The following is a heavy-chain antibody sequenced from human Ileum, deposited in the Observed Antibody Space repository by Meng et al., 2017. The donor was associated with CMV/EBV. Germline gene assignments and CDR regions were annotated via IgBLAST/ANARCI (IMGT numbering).Heavy chain of an antibody. D-gene: IGHD3-16*01. CDR3: ARSLYYSSYYFDY. CDR1: GFSCITRGGV. V-gene: IGHV2-5*02. J-gene: IGHJ4*02. Sequence: TLNEAGLTLVKPTQTFRLTCTFAGFSCITRGGVVGWIRTPPGKALEWLALIYWDEDKGYSPSLKRRLTITKDTSNNQVVLTMTNVDPVDTATYFCARSLYYSSYYFDYWGQGTLVTVSS. CDR2: IYWDEDK.